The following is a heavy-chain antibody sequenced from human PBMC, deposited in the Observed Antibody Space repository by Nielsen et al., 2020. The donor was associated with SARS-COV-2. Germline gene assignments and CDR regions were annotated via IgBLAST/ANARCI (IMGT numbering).Heavy chain of an antibody. CDR2: ISGSGGST. J-gene: IGHJ4*02. CDR3: AKGSMFGYYYDSSGYYFDY. D-gene: IGHD3-22*01. V-gene: IGHV3-23*01. Sequence: WIRQPPGKGLEWVSAISGSGGSTYYADSVKGRFTISRDNSKNTLYLQMNSLRAEDTAVYYCAKGSMFGYYYDSSGYYFDYWGQGTLVTVSS.